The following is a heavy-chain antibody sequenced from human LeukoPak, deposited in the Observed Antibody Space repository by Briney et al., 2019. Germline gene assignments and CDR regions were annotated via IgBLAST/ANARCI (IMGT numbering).Heavy chain of an antibody. D-gene: IGHD3-22*01. Sequence: ASVKVSCKASGYTCSSHAMNWVRQAPGQGLEWMGWINTNTGNPTYAQGFTGRFVFSLDTSVSTAYLQISSLKAEDTAVYYCARSVVVIIYYGMDVWGQGTTVTVSS. V-gene: IGHV7-4-1*02. J-gene: IGHJ6*02. CDR3: ARSVVVIIYYGMDV. CDR1: GYTCSSHA. CDR2: INTNTGNP.